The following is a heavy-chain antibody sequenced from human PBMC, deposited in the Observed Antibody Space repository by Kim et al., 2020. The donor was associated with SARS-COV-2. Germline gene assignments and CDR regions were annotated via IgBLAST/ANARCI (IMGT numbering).Heavy chain of an antibody. D-gene: IGHD3-10*01. CDR1: GFTFSSYW. CDR2: INSDGSST. J-gene: IGHJ4*02. V-gene: IGHV3-74*01. CDR3: ARDRAALLWFGELSRISSDY. Sequence: GGSLRLSCAASGFTFSSYWMHWVRQAPGKGLVWVSRINSDGSSTSYADSVKGRFTISRDNAKNTLYLQMNSLRAEDTAVYYCARDRAALLWFGELSRISSDYWGQGTLVTVSS.